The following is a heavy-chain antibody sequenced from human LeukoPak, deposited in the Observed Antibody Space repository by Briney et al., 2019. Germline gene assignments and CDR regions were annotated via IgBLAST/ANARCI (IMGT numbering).Heavy chain of an antibody. Sequence: SETLSLTCTVSGGSISSGNFFWDWIRQSPGKGLEWIGNIDYTGTTYYNPSLQSRVTISVDPSKNQFSLKLNSVTAADTAVYYCARDQGCTSTSCSQRGVLAYWGQGTLVTVSS. D-gene: IGHD2-2*01. CDR3: ARDQGCTSTSCSQRGVLAY. CDR2: IDYTGTT. J-gene: IGHJ4*02. CDR1: GGSISSGNFF. V-gene: IGHV4-39*07.